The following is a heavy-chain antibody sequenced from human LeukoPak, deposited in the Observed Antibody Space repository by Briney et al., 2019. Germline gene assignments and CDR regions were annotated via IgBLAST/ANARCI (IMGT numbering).Heavy chain of an antibody. CDR3: AREKGYCSGGSCRGAYYGMDV. Sequence: SVKVSCKASGGTFSSYTISWVRQAPGQGLEWMGRIIPILGIANYAQKFQGRVTITADKSTSTAYMELSSLRSEDTAVYYCAREKGYCSGGSCRGAYYGMDVWGQGTTVTVSS. V-gene: IGHV1-69*04. CDR2: IIPILGIA. CDR1: GGTFSSYT. J-gene: IGHJ6*02. D-gene: IGHD2-15*01.